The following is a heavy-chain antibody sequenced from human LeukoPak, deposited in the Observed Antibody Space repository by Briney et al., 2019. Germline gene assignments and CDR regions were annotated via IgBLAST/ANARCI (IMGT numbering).Heavy chain of an antibody. CDR2: ISYSGTT. Sequence: PSETLSLTCTVSGGSISSRPYYWGWVRQSPGKGLEWIGTISYSGTTYYNPSLKSRVTISLDTSKNQFSLKLSSVTAADTAVYYCARESGDSSGSPSNDAFDIWGQGTMVTVSS. CDR1: GGSISSRPYY. J-gene: IGHJ3*02. CDR3: ARESGDSSGSPSNDAFDI. D-gene: IGHD3-22*01. V-gene: IGHV4-39*07.